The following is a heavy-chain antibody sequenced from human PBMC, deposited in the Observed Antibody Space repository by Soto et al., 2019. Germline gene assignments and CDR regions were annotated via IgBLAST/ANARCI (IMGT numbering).Heavy chain of an antibody. CDR3: VKDHPALEY. CDR2: IRSDGDRI. CDR1: GFTFSDYA. V-gene: IGHV3-64D*06. J-gene: IGHJ4*01. Sequence: EVQLVESGGGLVQPGGSLRLTCSASGFTFSDYAMHWVRQAPGKGLEYVSVIRSDGDRIYYADSVKGRFTISRDNSKNTLFLQMNRLRPDDTAMYYCVKDHPALEYWGHGTLVTVSS.